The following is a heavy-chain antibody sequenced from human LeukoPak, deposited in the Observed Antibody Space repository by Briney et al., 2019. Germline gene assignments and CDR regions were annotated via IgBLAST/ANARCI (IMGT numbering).Heavy chain of an antibody. CDR1: GFTFSSYA. D-gene: IGHD3-22*01. V-gene: IGHV3-30*04. J-gene: IGHJ4*02. Sequence: GRSLRLSCAASGFTFSSYAMHWVRQAPGKGLEWVAVISYDGSNKYYADSVKGRFTISRDNSKNTLYLQMNSLRAEDTAVYYCAKGEGSSGYYYDFDYFDYWGQGTLVTVSS. CDR2: ISYDGSNK. CDR3: AKGEGSSGYYYDFDYFDY.